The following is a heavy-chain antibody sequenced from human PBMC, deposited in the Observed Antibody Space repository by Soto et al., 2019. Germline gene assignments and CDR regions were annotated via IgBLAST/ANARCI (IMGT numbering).Heavy chain of an antibody. J-gene: IGHJ6*02. CDR3: ARVTRDCSGGSCYPYYYYGMDV. Sequence: LRLSCAASGFTFSSYAMHWVRQAPGKGLEWVAVISYDGSNKYYADSVKGRFTISRDNSKNTLYLQMNSLRAEDTAVYYCARVTRDCSGGSCYPYYYYGMDVWGQGTTVTVSS. D-gene: IGHD2-15*01. CDR2: ISYDGSNK. CDR1: GFTFSSYA. V-gene: IGHV3-30-3*01.